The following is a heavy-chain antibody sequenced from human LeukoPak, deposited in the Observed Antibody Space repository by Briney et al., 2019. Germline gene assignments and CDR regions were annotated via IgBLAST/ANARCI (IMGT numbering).Heavy chain of an antibody. D-gene: IGHD3-10*01. J-gene: IGHJ4*02. Sequence: GGSLRLSCAASGFIFSSCWMHWVRQAPGKGLVWVSRINSDGRITNYADSVKGRFTISRDNAKNTLYLQMNSLRAEDTAVYYCARDLKIMVRGVGNSPDYWGQGTLVTVSS. CDR2: INSDGRIT. CDR1: GFIFSSCW. CDR3: ARDLKIMVRGVGNSPDY. V-gene: IGHV3-74*01.